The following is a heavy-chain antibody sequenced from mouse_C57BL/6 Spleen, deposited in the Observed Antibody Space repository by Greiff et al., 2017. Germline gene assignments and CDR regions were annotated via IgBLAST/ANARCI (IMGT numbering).Heavy chain of an antibody. J-gene: IGHJ4*01. CDR3: ASYGSSYVEGAMDY. D-gene: IGHD1-1*01. Sequence: QVQLQQPGAELVKPGASVKMSCKASGYTFTSYWITWVKQRPGQGLEWIGDIYPGSGSTNYNEKFKSKATLTVDTSSSTAYMQLSSLTSEDSAVYDCASYGSSYVEGAMDYWGQGTSVTVAS. CDR1: GYTFTSYW. CDR2: IYPGSGST. V-gene: IGHV1-55*01.